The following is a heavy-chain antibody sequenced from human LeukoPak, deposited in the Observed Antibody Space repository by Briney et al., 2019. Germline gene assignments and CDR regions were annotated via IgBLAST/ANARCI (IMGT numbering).Heavy chain of an antibody. CDR1: GGTFSSYA. CDR2: IIPIFGTA. J-gene: IGHJ4*02. D-gene: IGHD3-10*01. V-gene: IGHV1-69*01. CDR3: ARDRSPRKYYGSGSYSEFDY. Sequence: SVKVSCKASGGTFSSYAISWVRQAPGQGLEWMGGIIPIFGTANCAQKFQGRVTITADESTSTAYMELSRLRSDDTAVYYCARDRSPRKYYGSGSYSEFDYWGQGTLVTVSS.